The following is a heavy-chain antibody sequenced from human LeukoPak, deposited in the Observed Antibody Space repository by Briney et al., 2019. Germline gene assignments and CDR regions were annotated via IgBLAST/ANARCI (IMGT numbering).Heavy chain of an antibody. CDR3: ARDYSGSYYGWFDP. CDR1: GGSISSTNW. CDR2: IYHSGST. Sequence: PSGTLSLTCAVSGGSISSTNWWSWVRQPPGKGLEWIGEIYHSGSTNYNPSLKSRVTISVDTSKNQFSLKLSSVTAADTAVYYCARDYSGSYYGWFDPWGQGTLVTVSS. J-gene: IGHJ5*02. D-gene: IGHD1-26*01. V-gene: IGHV4-4*02.